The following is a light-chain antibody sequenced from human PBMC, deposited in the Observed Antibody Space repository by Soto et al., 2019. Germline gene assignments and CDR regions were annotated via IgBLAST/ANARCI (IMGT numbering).Light chain of an antibody. J-gene: IGLJ1*01. Sequence: SYELAQPPSVSVAPGQTAMITCWGNNIGSKSVHWYQQKPGQAPVLVVYDDSDRPSGIPERFSGSNSGNTATLTISRVEAGDEADYYCQVGDSSSDPNDVFAKGTKVTVL. CDR1: NIGSKS. V-gene: IGLV3-21*02. CDR2: DDS. CDR3: QVGDSSSDPNDV.